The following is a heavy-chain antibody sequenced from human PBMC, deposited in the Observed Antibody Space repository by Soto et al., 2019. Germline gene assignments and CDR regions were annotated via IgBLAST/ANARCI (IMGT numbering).Heavy chain of an antibody. D-gene: IGHD3-10*01. CDR1: GFTFSSYA. CDR2: ISYDGSNK. J-gene: IGHJ5*02. V-gene: IGHV3-30-3*01. CDR3: ARDSDMVRGGGWFDP. Sequence: QVQLVESGGGVVQPGRSLILSCAASGFTFSSYAMHWVRQAPGKGLEWVAVISYDGSNKYYADSVNGRFTISRDNSKNTLYLPMNSLRAEDTAVYYCARDSDMVRGGGWFDPWGQGTLVTVST.